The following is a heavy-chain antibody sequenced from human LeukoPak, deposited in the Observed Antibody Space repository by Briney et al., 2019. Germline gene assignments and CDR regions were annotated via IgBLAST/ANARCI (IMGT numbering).Heavy chain of an antibody. Sequence: GGSLRLSCTASGFTFSTYWINWVRQSPGKGLVWVALINGDGSTTTHADSVKGRFTISRDNAKNTAYLQMNSLRGEDTAVYFCARDYAGSPDYWGQGTPVTVSA. V-gene: IGHV3-74*03. CDR2: INGDGSTT. CDR1: GFTFSTYW. CDR3: ARDYAGSPDY. D-gene: IGHD3-10*01. J-gene: IGHJ4*02.